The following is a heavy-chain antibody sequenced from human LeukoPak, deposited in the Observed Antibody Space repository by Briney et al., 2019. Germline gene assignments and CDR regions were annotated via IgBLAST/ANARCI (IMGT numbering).Heavy chain of an antibody. CDR3: ARLLDNDIRGDPDTFDV. D-gene: IGHD3-22*01. Sequence: SETLSLTCTVSGGSLSGHYWSWIRQPPGKRLEWIGYVSYTGRTKYNPSLQSRVTISIDTSKSQFSLKLTSVTSADTAVYSCARLLDNDIRGDPDTFDVWGQGTTVIVSS. V-gene: IGHV4-59*11. CDR2: VSYTGRT. J-gene: IGHJ3*01. CDR1: GGSLSGHY.